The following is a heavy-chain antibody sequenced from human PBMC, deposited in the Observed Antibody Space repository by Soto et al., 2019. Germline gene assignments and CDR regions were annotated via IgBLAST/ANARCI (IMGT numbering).Heavy chain of an antibody. CDR1: GDSFTGYY. CDR2: ISLKSGST. D-gene: IGHD3-10*01. CDR3: ARSSGSYSQWFDP. Sequence: QVRLVQSGAEARRPGASVKVSCKASGDSFTGYYIHWVRQAPGQGLEWMGWISLKSGSTNFAEKFRGWATVTRDTSTSTAYLELSSLTSNDTAVYYWARSSGSYSQWFDPWGQGTLVTVFS. J-gene: IGHJ5*02. V-gene: IGHV1-2*04.